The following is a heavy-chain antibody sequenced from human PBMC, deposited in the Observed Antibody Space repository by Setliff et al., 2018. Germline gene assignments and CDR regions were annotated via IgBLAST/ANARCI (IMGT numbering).Heavy chain of an antibody. CDR2: INNYSFKT. D-gene: IGHD3-22*01. CDR3: ARINFYVSSGYYYAPDY. J-gene: IGHJ4*02. Sequence: ASVKVSCKISGYTFTNYGITWVRQAPGQGLEWMGWINNYSFKTNYPQKFLGRVTMTTDTSTSTAYMELKSLRSDDTAVYYCARINFYVSSGYYYAPDYWGQGTLVTVSS. V-gene: IGHV1-18*01. CDR1: GYTFTNYG.